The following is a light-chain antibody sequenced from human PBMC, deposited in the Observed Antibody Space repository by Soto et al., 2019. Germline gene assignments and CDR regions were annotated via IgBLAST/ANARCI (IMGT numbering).Light chain of an antibody. Sequence: MPLTQSAFSLCASVGDTVTITCRASPGISRSFGWYQQNPGSAPKLLIYAASTLYTGVPSRFSRSGYATEFTLTISRLQPEDFATYYCQQVNSYPITFGRGSKVDIK. V-gene: IGKV1-9*01. J-gene: IGKJ1*01. CDR3: QQVNSYPIT. CDR2: AAS. CDR1: PGISRS.